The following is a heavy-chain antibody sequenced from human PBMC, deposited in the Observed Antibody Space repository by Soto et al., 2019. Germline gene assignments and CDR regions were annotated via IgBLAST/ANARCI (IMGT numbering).Heavy chain of an antibody. D-gene: IGHD5-12*01. J-gene: IGHJ3*02. CDR3: ARVRGREYSGYDAFDI. V-gene: IGHV4-4*02. CDR1: GGSISRSNW. CDR2: IYHSGST. Sequence: PSETLSLTCAVSGGSISRSNWWSWGRQPPGKGLEWIGEIYHSGSTNYNPSLKSRVTISVDKSKNQFSLKLSSVTAADTAVYYCARVRGREYSGYDAFDIWGQGTMVTVSS.